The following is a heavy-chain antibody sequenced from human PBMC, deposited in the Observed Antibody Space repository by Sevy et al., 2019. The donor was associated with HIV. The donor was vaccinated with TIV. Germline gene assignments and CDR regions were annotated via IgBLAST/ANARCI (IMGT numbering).Heavy chain of an antibody. CDR1: GGSISSSNW. V-gene: IGHV4-4*02. Sequence: SETLSLTCAVSGGSISSSNWWSWVRQPPGKGLEWIGEIYHSGSTNYNPSLKSRVTISVDKSKNQFSLKLSSVTAADTAVYYCARAGYCSSTSCYPLDYWGQGTLVTVS. J-gene: IGHJ4*02. CDR2: IYHSGST. CDR3: ARAGYCSSTSCYPLDY. D-gene: IGHD2-2*01.